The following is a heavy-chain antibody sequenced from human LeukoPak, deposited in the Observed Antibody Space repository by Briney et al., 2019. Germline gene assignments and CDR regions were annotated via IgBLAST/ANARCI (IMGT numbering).Heavy chain of an antibody. J-gene: IGHJ4*02. V-gene: IGHV1-69*13. CDR2: ILPSFGTA. CDR1: GGPFSRYA. CDR3: ARVFRGLLGGSYYYFDS. Sequence: SVKVSCEVSGGPFSRYAISWVRQAPGQGLEWMGGILPSFGTANYAQKFQVRVTIIADESTGTAYMELSSLRSEDTAVYYCARVFRGLLGGSYYYFDSWGQGTLVAVSS. D-gene: IGHD3-10*01.